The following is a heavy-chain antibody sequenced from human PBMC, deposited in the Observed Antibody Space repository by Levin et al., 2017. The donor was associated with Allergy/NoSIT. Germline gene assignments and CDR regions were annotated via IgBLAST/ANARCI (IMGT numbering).Heavy chain of an antibody. D-gene: IGHD3-22*01. Sequence: GGSLRLSCSASGFPLINAWMSWVRQAPGKGLEWVGRIKSKADGGTTDYAAPVKGRFTISRDDSKNTLSVEMNSLKTEDTAVYYCTTVSPHYYDSSGYYFSHFYYYGMDVWGQGTTVTVSS. J-gene: IGHJ6*02. CDR1: GFPLINAW. CDR2: IKSKADGGTT. V-gene: IGHV3-15*01. CDR3: TTVSPHYYDSSGYYFSHFYYYGMDV.